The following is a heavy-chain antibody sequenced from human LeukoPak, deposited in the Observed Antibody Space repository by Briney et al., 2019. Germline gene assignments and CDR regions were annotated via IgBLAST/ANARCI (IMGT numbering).Heavy chain of an antibody. CDR2: IRYDGSNT. CDR3: ARRLYSNFDY. D-gene: IGHD4-11*01. V-gene: IGHV3-30*02. Sequence: PGGSLRLSCAASGFTFRTYGIHWVRQAPGKGLEWVAFIRYDGSNTYYADSLKGRFTISRDNSKNTLSLQMNSLRAEDTAVYYCARRLYSNFDYWGQGSLVTVSS. J-gene: IGHJ4*02. CDR1: GFTFRTYG.